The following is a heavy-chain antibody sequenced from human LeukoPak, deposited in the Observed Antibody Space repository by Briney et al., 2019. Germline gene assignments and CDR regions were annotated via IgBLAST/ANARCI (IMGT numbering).Heavy chain of an antibody. Sequence: EASVKVSCKASGGTFSSYAIGWVRQASGQGLEWMGRIIPIFGTANYAQKFQGRVTITTDESTSTAYMELSSLRSEDTAVYYCARDLSGWSGFGYWGQGALVTVSS. CDR1: GGTFSSYA. V-gene: IGHV1-69*05. CDR2: IIPIFGTA. D-gene: IGHD6-19*01. CDR3: ARDLSGWSGFGY. J-gene: IGHJ4*02.